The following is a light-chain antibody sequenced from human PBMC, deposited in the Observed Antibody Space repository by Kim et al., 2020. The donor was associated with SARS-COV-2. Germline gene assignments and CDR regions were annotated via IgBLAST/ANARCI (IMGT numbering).Light chain of an antibody. J-gene: IGLJ3*02. CDR3: AAWDDSLSGSWV. CDR1: RSNTGSNY. CDR2: MNN. V-gene: IGLV1-47*01. Sequence: RVTISCSRDRSNTGSNYVYWYQQLPGTAPKLLIYMNNQRPSGVPDRFSVSKSGTSASLAISGLRSEDEADYYCAAWDDSLSGSWVFGGGTQLTVL.